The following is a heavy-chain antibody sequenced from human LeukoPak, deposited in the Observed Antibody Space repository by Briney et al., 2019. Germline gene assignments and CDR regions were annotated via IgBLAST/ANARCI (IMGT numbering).Heavy chain of an antibody. V-gene: IGHV3-30*04. J-gene: IGHJ6*03. Sequence: PGGSLRLSCAASGFTFSSYAMHWVRQAPGKGLEWVAVISYDGSNKYYADSVKGRFTISRDNSKNTLYLQMNSLRAEDTAVYYCARETADNYYYYMDVWGKGTTVTVSS. CDR3: ARETADNYYYYMDV. CDR1: GFTFSSYA. CDR2: ISYDGSNK.